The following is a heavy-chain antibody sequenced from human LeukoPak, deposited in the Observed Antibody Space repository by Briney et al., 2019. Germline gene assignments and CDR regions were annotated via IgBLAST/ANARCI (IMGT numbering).Heavy chain of an antibody. CDR1: GGSFSGYY. CDR2: INHSGSI. J-gene: IGHJ1*01. CDR3: ARYGRPGSGYYHAAGYFQH. Sequence: PSETLSLTCVVYGGSFSGYYWNWIRQPPGKGLEWIGEINHSGSINYNLSLKSRVTISVDTSKNQFSLKLSSVTAADTAVYYCARYGRPGSGYYHAAGYFQHWGQGTLVTVSS. D-gene: IGHD3-22*01. V-gene: IGHV4-34*01.